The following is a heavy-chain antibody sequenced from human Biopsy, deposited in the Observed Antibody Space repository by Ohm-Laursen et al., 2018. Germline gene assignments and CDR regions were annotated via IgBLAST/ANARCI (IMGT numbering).Heavy chain of an antibody. D-gene: IGHD5-12*01. J-gene: IGHJ3*02. CDR3: AGRPWPNAFDI. CDR1: GGSIGSFF. CDR2: IYYSGST. V-gene: IGHV4-59*01. Sequence: PGTLSLTCTVSGGSIGSFFWSWIRQPPGKGLEWIGYIYYSGSTNYNPSLRSRVTISVDRSKNQFSLELSSVTAADTAVYYCAGRPWPNAFDIWGQGTMVTVSS.